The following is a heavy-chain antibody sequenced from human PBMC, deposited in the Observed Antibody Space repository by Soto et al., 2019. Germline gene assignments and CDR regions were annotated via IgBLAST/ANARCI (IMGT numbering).Heavy chain of an antibody. V-gene: IGHV5-51*01. Sequence: PGESLKISCKGSGYSFTSYWIGWVRQMPGKGLEWMGIIYPGDSDTRYSPSFQGQVTISADKSISTAYLQWSSLKASDTAMYYCARGGGRWVVGRGHNWFDPWGQGTLVTVSS. CDR3: ARGGGRWVVGRGHNWFDP. D-gene: IGHD2-2*01. CDR1: GYSFTSYW. J-gene: IGHJ5*02. CDR2: IYPGDSDT.